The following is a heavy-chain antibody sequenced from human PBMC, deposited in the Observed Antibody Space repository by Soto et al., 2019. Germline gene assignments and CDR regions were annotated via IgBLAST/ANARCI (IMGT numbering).Heavy chain of an antibody. V-gene: IGHV3-7*01. CDR1: GFTFSSYW. Sequence: GGSLRLSCAASGFTFSSYWMSWVRQAPGKGLEWVANIKQDGSEKYYVDSVKGRFTISRDNAKNSLYLQMNSLRAEDTAVYYCARERRRDDYIWGSYRYRPEYWGQGTLVTVSS. D-gene: IGHD3-16*02. CDR3: ARERRRDDYIWGSYRYRPEY. CDR2: IKQDGSEK. J-gene: IGHJ4*02.